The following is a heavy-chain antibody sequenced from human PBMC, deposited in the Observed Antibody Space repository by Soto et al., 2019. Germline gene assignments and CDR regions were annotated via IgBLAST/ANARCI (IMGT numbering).Heavy chain of an antibody. J-gene: IGHJ5*02. D-gene: IGHD6-13*01. CDR3: AKDQSIAAAGGLRWFDP. Sequence: GGSLRLSCAASGFTFSNYGMHWVRQAPGKGLEWVAVISYDGSNKYYTDSVKGRFTISRDNSKNTLYLQMNSLRAEDTAVYHCAKDQSIAAAGGLRWFDPWGQGTLVTVSS. CDR2: ISYDGSNK. V-gene: IGHV3-30*18. CDR1: GFTFSNYG.